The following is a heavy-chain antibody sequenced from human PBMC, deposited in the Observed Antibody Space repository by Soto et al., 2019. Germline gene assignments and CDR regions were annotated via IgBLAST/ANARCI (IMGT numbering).Heavy chain of an antibody. V-gene: IGHV3-23*01. Sequence: PGGSLRLSCAASGFTFSSYAMSWVRQAPGKGLEWVSAISGSGGSTYYADSVKGRFTISRDNSKNTLYLQMNSLRAEDTAVYYCATCPHYYDSSGPFAHYWGQGTLVTVSS. J-gene: IGHJ4*02. CDR3: ATCPHYYDSSGPFAHY. CDR2: ISGSGGST. D-gene: IGHD3-22*01. CDR1: GFTFSSYA.